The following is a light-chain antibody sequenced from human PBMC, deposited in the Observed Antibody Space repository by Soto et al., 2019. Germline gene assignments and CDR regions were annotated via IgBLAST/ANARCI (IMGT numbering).Light chain of an antibody. CDR1: QSVGTN. CDR2: KTS. V-gene: IGKV3-15*01. Sequence: EVVMTQSPATVSVSPGERTSLSCRASQSVGTNLGGDQQKPGQATRLLISKTSTRATGVPARVSGSGSGTEFTLTISSLQSEDIAVYYCQPYANWPRTFGGGTKVDIK. J-gene: IGKJ4*01. CDR3: QPYANWPRT.